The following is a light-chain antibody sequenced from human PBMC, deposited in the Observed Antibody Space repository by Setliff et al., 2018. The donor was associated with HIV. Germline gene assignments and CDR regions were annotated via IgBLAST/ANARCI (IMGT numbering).Light chain of an antibody. Sequence: EIVMTQSPATLSVSPGERATLSCWASQSVSSNLAWYQQKPGQAPRLLIYGASTRANGIPARFSGSGSETEFTLTISGLQSEDFAVYYCQQYNNWLYTFGQGTKVDIK. J-gene: IGKJ2*01. V-gene: IGKV3-15*01. CDR2: GAS. CDR1: QSVSSN. CDR3: QQYNNWLYT.